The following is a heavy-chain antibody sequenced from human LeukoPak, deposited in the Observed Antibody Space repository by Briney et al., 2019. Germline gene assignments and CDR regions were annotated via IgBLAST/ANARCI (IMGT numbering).Heavy chain of an antibody. D-gene: IGHD3-3*01. Sequence: GGSLRLSCAASGFTFSSYAMSWVRQAPGKGLEWVSAISGGGGSTYYADSVKGRFTISRDNSKNTLYLQMNSLRAEDTAVYYCAKGYDFWSGYFYYFDYWGQGTLVTVSS. CDR1: GFTFSSYA. CDR3: AKGYDFWSGYFYYFDY. V-gene: IGHV3-23*01. CDR2: ISGGGGST. J-gene: IGHJ4*02.